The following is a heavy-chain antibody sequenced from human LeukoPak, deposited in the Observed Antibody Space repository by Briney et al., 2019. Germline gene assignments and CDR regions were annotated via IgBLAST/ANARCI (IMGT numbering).Heavy chain of an antibody. Sequence: GGSLRLSCGASGFTFSRYSMNWVRQAPGKGLEWVSSISSSGSYIYYADSVKGRFTISRDNAKNSLYLQMNSLRAEDTAVYYCASRYQYCGGDCFWAFDIWGQGTMVTVSS. D-gene: IGHD2-21*02. CDR1: GFTFSRYS. V-gene: IGHV3-21*01. CDR2: ISSSGSYI. J-gene: IGHJ3*02. CDR3: ASRYQYCGGDCFWAFDI.